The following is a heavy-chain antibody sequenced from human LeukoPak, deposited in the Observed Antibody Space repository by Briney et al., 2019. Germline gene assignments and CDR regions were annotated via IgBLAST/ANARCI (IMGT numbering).Heavy chain of an antibody. J-gene: IGHJ3*02. V-gene: IGHV1-8*03. D-gene: IGHD6-6*01. CDR3: ARDLDSSSSWTAFDI. CDR1: GYTFTSYD. CDR2: MNPNSGNT. Sequence: ASVKVSCKASGYTFTSYDINWVRQASGQGLEWMGWMNPNSGNTGYAQKFQGRVTITRNTSISTAYMELSSLRSEDTAVYYCARDLDSSSSWTAFDIWGQGTMVTVSS.